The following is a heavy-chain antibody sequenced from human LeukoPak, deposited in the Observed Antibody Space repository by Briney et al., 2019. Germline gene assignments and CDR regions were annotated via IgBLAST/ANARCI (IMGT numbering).Heavy chain of an antibody. D-gene: IGHD5-18*01. CDR1: GFNFGDHA. V-gene: IGHV3-49*04. Sequence: GWSLRLSCTTSGFNFGDHAMTWVRQAPGKGLEWVGFIRSKAYRGTTEYAASVKGRFTISRDDSKSVVYLQMNSLKSEDTAVYYCSRGPIQLWVNNGVDVWGQGTTVTVSS. CDR2: IRSKAYRGTT. J-gene: IGHJ6*02. CDR3: SRGPIQLWVNNGVDV.